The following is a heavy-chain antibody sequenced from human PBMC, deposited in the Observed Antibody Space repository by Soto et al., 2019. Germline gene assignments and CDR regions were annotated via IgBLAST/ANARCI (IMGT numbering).Heavy chain of an antibody. V-gene: IGHV4-30-4*01. Sequence: QVQLQESGTGLVKPSQTLSLTCSVSGGSISSGYYYWSWIRQPPGKGLEWIGNIYYSGNTYYNPYLKSRLIISIDTAKNQFFLKVGSVTAADTAVYYGASSSLYGMDVWGQGTTVTVSS. J-gene: IGHJ6*02. CDR2: IYYSGNT. CDR1: GGSISSGYYY. CDR3: ASSSLYGMDV.